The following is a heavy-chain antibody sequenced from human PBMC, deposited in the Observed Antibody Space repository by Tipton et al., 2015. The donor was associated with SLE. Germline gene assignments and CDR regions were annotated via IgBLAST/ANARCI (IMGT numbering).Heavy chain of an antibody. V-gene: IGHV4-38-2*01. J-gene: IGHJ2*01. CDR1: GYSISSGYY. Sequence: TLSLTCAVSGYSISSGYYWGWIRQPPGKGLEWIGSIYHSGSTNYNPSLKSRVTISVDTSKNQFSLKLSSVTAADTAVYYCAGSSSSLRYFDLWGRGTLVTVSS. CDR3: AGSSSSLRYFDL. D-gene: IGHD6-6*01. CDR2: IYHSGST.